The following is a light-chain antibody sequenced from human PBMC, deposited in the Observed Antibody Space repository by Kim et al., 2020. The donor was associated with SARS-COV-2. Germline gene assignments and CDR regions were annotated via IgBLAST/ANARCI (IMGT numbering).Light chain of an antibody. CDR1: SSDVGVYNY. J-gene: IGLJ3*02. CDR3: SSYTTSNSWV. Sequence: GQSMTISFAGHSSDVGVYNYVSWYRQHPGKAPRLLIYDVRKRPSGVSNRVSGSKSGNTASLTVSGLQAEDEADYYCSSYTTSNSWVFGGGTQLTVL. V-gene: IGLV2-14*03. CDR2: DVR.